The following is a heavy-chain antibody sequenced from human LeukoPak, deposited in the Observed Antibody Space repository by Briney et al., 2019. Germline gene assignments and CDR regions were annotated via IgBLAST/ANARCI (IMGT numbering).Heavy chain of an antibody. CDR3: ATSTGSSNLGY. CDR2: ISYSGST. CDR1: GGSISSSSYY. V-gene: IGHV4-39*01. Sequence: SETLSLTCTVSGGSISSSSYYWGWTRQPPGKGLEWIGSISYSGSTSYSPSLKSRVTISVDTSKNLFSLKLMFVTAADMAVYYCATSTGSSNLGYWGQGTLVTVSS. D-gene: IGHD6-13*01. J-gene: IGHJ4*02.